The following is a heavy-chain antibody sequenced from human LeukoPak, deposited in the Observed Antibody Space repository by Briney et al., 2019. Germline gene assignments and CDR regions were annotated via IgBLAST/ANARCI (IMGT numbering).Heavy chain of an antibody. D-gene: IGHD6-19*01. Sequence: ASVKVSCKASGYTFTSYAMHWVRQAPGQRLEWMGWINAGNGNTKYSQKFQGRVTITRDTSASTAYMELRSLRSDDTAVYYCARDRRTYSSGWFGQWGQGTLVTVSS. J-gene: IGHJ5*02. CDR2: INAGNGNT. CDR3: ARDRRTYSSGWFGQ. CDR1: GYTFTSYA. V-gene: IGHV1-3*01.